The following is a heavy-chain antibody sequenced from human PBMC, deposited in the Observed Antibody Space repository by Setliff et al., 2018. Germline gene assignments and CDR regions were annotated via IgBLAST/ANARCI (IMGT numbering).Heavy chain of an antibody. CDR2: FYHSGSM. D-gene: IGHD1-1*01. V-gene: IGHV4-59*12. CDR1: GGSISSSY. J-gene: IGHJ6*03. Sequence: PSETLSLTCTVSGGSISSSYWSWVRQPPGKGLEWVGYFYHSGSMNYNPSLKGRVTMSVDTSNNQLSLQLTSVSAADTAVYYCARDREGDGNYYMDVWGKGTTVTVSS. CDR3: ARDREGDGNYYMDV.